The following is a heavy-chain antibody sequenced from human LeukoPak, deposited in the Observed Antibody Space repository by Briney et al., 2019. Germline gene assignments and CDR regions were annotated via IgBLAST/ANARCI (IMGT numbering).Heavy chain of an antibody. CDR3: ARNSGSGSNDY. J-gene: IGHJ4*02. V-gene: IGHV1-3*01. CDR1: GYTFTSYA. CDR2: ISAGNGNT. D-gene: IGHD1-26*01. Sequence: ASVKVSCKASGYTFTSYAIHWVRQAPGQRLEWMGWISAGNGNTKYSQNFQGRVTFISNTSATTAFMELSSLRSEDAAVYYCARNSGSGSNDYWGQGTLVTVSS.